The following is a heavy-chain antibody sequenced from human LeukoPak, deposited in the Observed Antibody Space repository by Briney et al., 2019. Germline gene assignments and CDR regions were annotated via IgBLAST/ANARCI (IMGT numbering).Heavy chain of an antibody. Sequence: GGSLRLSCTAFGFTFGDYAMSWVRQAPGKGLEWVGLIRSKTYGGTMEYATSVKGRFTISRDDSKSIAYLQMNSLKTEDTAVYYCTRDWGPGIRTMDVWGKGTTVTVSS. CDR2: IRSKTYGGTM. J-gene: IGHJ6*03. V-gene: IGHV3-49*04. CDR1: GFTFGDYA. CDR3: TRDWGPGIRTMDV. D-gene: IGHD1-14*01.